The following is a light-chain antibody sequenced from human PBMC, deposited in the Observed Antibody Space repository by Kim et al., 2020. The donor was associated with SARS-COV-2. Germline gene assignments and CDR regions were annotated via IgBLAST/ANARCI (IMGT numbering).Light chain of an antibody. CDR3: QKYYSDPL. J-gene: IGKJ1*01. Sequence: SASVGDKVTITCRASQDISNYLSCYQQRPGKVPKLLIYAASTLQSGVSSRCGGTGSGTDFTLTISSLQPEDVATYYCQKYYSDPLFGQGTKVDIK. CDR2: AAS. V-gene: IGKV1-27*01. CDR1: QDISNY.